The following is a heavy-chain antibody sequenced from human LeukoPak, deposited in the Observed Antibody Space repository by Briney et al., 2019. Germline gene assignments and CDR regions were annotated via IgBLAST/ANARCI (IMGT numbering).Heavy chain of an antibody. Sequence: GGSLRLSCAASGFTFDDYGMSWVRQAPGKGLEWVSGINWNGGSTGYADSVKGRFTISRDNAKNSLYLQMNSLRAEDTALYHCARVNGFWERFFGVVIPGYYYGMDVWGQGTTVTVSS. CDR1: GFTFDDYG. J-gene: IGHJ6*02. D-gene: IGHD3-3*01. CDR2: INWNGGST. V-gene: IGHV3-20*01. CDR3: ARVNGFWERFFGVVIPGYYYGMDV.